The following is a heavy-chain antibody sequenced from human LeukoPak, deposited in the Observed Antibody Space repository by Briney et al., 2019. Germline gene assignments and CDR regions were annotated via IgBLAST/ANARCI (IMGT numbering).Heavy chain of an antibody. V-gene: IGHV4-4*09. D-gene: IGHD6-6*01. CDR3: ATYTSSFGGWFDP. J-gene: IGHJ5*02. CDR2: IYTSGST. CDR1: GGSINFYY. Sequence: SETLSLTCTVSGGSINFYYWSWVRQPPGKGLEWSGHIYTSGSTNYNPSLKSRVTISVDTSKYQFSLKLTSVTAADTAVYYCATYTSSFGGWFDPWGQGTLVTVSS.